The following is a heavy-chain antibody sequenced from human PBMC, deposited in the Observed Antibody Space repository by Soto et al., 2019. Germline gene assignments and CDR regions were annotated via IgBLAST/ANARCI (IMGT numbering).Heavy chain of an antibody. CDR3: AAGRWMVRY. CDR1: GFSFSDYW. J-gene: IGHJ4*02. V-gene: IGHV3-7*05. D-gene: IGHD6-19*01. CDR2: VKQDGSEK. Sequence: EVQLVESGGGLVQPGGSLRVSCETSGFSFSDYWMSWVRQSPGKGMEWVANVKQDGSEKNYVDSVKGRFSISRDNARKSVYMQMNSLRGEDTAVYHWAAGRWMVRYWGQGTLVTVSS.